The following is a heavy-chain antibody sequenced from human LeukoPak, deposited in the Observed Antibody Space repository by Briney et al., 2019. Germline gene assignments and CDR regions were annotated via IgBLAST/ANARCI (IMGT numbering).Heavy chain of an antibody. CDR2: IYYSGST. V-gene: IGHV4-39*01. CDR3: ARRGTVTTERFDY. D-gene: IGHD4-11*01. Sequence: SETLSLTCTVSGGSISSSSYYWGWIRQPPGKGLEWIGSIYYSGSTYYNPSLKSRVTISVDTSKNQFSLKLSSVTAADTAVYYCARRGTVTTERFDYWGQGTLVTVSS. CDR1: GGSISSSSYY. J-gene: IGHJ4*02.